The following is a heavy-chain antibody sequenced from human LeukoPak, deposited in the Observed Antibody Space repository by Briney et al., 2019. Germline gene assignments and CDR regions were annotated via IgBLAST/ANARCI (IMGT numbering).Heavy chain of an antibody. CDR1: GFTFSGYA. D-gene: IGHD2-15*01. Sequence: PGGSLRLSCAASGFTFSGYAMHWVRQAPGKGLEGVAVDSYDGNYKYYLDSVKGRFTISRDNSKNTLDLQMNSLRPEDRALYYCATTNHCSGGTCSSWSPVSWGQGTLVIVSS. J-gene: IGHJ5*02. CDR3: ATTNHCSGGTCSSWSPVS. V-gene: IGHV3-30-3*01. CDR2: DSYDGNYK.